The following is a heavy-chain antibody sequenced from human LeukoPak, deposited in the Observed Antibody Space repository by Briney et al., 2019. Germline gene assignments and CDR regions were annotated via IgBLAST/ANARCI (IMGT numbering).Heavy chain of an antibody. CDR1: GGSFSNYY. CDR2: IYTSGST. V-gene: IGHV4-4*07. CDR3: ARQPPQYYGMDV. Sequence: SETLSLTCTVSGGSFSNYYWSWVRQPAGKGLEWIGRIYTSGSTNYNPSVRSRVTMSVDTSNNQFSLKLTSVTAADTAVYYCARQPPQYYGMDVWGQGTTVTVSS. D-gene: IGHD1-14*01. J-gene: IGHJ6*02.